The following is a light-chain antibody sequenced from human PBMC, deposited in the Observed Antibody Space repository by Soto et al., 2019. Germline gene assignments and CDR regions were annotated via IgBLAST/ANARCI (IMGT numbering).Light chain of an antibody. CDR1: QSVLYTSNNKNY. J-gene: IGKJ4*01. V-gene: IGKV4-1*01. Sequence: DIVMTQSPDSLAVSLGERATINCKSSQSVLYTSNNKNYLSWYQQKPGQPPKLLISWASTRESGVPDRFSGSGSGTELTLAINSLQAEEAAVYYCQQYYTTTLTFGGGTKVEIK. CDR2: WAS. CDR3: QQYYTTTLT.